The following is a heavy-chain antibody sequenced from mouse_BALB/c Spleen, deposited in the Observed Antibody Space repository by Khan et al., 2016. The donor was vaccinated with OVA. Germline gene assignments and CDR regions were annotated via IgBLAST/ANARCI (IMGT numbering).Heavy chain of an antibody. Sequence: EVELVESGGGLVKPGGSLKLSCAASGFTFSDYYMYWVRQTPEKRLEWVATISDGGSYTYYPASVKGRFTISRDNAKNNLYLQMSSLKSEDTATYYGARGDSGSIIPWFAYWGQGTLVTVSA. V-gene: IGHV5-4*02. CDR2: ISDGGSYT. CDR3: ARGDSGSIIPWFAY. J-gene: IGHJ3*01. D-gene: IGHD1-1*01. CDR1: GFTFSDYY.